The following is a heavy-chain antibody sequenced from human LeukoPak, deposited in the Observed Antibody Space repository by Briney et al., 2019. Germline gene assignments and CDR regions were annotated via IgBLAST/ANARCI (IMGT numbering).Heavy chain of an antibody. CDR1: GFTFSSYA. D-gene: IGHD5-12*01. Sequence: GGSLRLSCAASGFTFSSYAMSWVRQAPGKGLEWVSYISSSSSTIYYADSVKGRFTISRDNAKNSLYLQMNSLRAEDTAVYYCARLPMATINYMDVWGKGTTVTVSS. CDR3: ARLPMATINYMDV. CDR2: ISSSSSTI. V-gene: IGHV3-48*04. J-gene: IGHJ6*03.